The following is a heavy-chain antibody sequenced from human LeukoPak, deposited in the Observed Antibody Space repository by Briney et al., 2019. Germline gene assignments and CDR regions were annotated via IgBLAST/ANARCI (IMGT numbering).Heavy chain of an antibody. Sequence: GGSLRLSCAASGFTFSSSGMHWVRQAPGKGLEWVAVISYDGRSKYYGDPVKGRFTISRDNSKNTLYLQMNSLRAEDSAVYYCAKDLGYYSSYYYGMDVWGQGTTVTVSS. D-gene: IGHD4-11*01. J-gene: IGHJ6*02. CDR3: AKDLGYYSSYYYGMDV. CDR1: GFTFSSSG. CDR2: ISYDGRSK. V-gene: IGHV3-30*18.